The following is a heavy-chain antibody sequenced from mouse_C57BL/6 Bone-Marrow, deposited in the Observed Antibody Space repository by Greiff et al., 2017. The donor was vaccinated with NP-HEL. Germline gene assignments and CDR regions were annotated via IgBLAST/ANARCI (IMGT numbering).Heavy chain of an antibody. J-gene: IGHJ1*03. Sequence: QVQLKQSGAELAKPGASVKLSCKASGYTFTSYWMHWVKQRPGQGLEWIGYINPSSGYTKYNQKFKDKATLTADKSSSTAYMQLSSLTYEDSAVYYCARPKSPYRGLLRGYFDVWGTGTTVTVSS. D-gene: IGHD2-3*01. CDR2: INPSSGYT. CDR3: ARPKSPYRGLLRGYFDV. CDR1: GYTFTSYW. V-gene: IGHV1-7*01.